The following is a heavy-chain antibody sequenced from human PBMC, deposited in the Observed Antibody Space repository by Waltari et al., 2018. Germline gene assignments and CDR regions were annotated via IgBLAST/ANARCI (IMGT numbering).Heavy chain of an antibody. CDR3: AKAHFYDTSGYIEH. CDR2: INGYGDKT. D-gene: IGHD3-22*01. CDR1: GFFFSDYS. V-gene: IGHV3-23*04. Sequence: EVQVVASGGGLVQPGGSLRRTCAGSGFFFSDYSINWVRQAPGKGLEWVSGINGYGDKTYYADSVKGRFTLSRDNSRNTLSLQMNSLRAEDTAVYYCAKAHFYDTSGYIEHWGQGTLVTVSS. J-gene: IGHJ5*02.